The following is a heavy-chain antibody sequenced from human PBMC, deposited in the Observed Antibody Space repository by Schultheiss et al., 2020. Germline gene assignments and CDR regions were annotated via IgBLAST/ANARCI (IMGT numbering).Heavy chain of an antibody. D-gene: IGHD3-10*01. CDR1: GGSFSGYY. CDR2: IYYSGST. V-gene: IGHV4-34*01. J-gene: IGHJ5*02. CDR3: ARRGSGSYDNWFDP. Sequence: SETLSLTCAVYGGSFSGYYWSWIRQPPGKGLEWIGSIYYSGSTYYNPSLKSRVTISVDTSKNQFSLKLSSVTAADTAVYYCARRGSGSYDNWFDPWGQGTLVTVSS.